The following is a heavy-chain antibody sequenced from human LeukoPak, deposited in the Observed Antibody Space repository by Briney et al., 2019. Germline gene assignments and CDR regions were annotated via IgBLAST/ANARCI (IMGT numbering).Heavy chain of an antibody. V-gene: IGHV3-53*01. CDR1: GFTVSSNY. D-gene: IGHD6-13*01. CDR2: IYSGGST. J-gene: IGHJ5*02. Sequence: PGGSLRLSCAASGFTVSSNYMSWVRQAPGKGLEWVSVIYSGGSTYYADSVKGRFTISRDNSKNTLYLQMNSLRAEDTAVYYCARTLGFPGGSWYVGNWFDPWGQGTLVTVSS. CDR3: ARTLGFPGGSWYVGNWFDP.